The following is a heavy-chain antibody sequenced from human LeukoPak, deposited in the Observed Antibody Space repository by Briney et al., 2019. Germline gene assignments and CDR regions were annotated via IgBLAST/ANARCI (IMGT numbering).Heavy chain of an antibody. D-gene: IGHD3-10*01. CDR1: GGSFSGYY. V-gene: IGHV4-34*01. J-gene: IGHJ4*02. CDR3: AGRRELLWFGESPFAY. Sequence: SETLSLTCAVYGGSFSGYYWSWIRQPPGKGLEWIGEINHSGSTNYNPSLKSRVTISVDTSKNQFSLKLSSVTAADTAVYYCAGRRELLWFGESPFAYWGQGTLVTVSS. CDR2: INHSGST.